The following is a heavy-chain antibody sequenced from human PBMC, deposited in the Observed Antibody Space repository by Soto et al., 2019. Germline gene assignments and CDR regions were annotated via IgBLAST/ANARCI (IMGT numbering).Heavy chain of an antibody. CDR2: ISGSGGST. J-gene: IGHJ4*02. CDR3: AKDPGHYDILAGRGKYSGFDY. V-gene: IGHV3-23*01. Sequence: EVQLLESGGGLVQPGGSLRLSCAASGFTFSSYAMSWVRQAPGKGLEWVSAISGSGGSTYYADSVKGRFTISRDNTKNTLYLQMNGLRAEDTAVYYCAKDPGHYDILAGRGKYSGFDYWGQGTLVTVSS. CDR1: GFTFSSYA. D-gene: IGHD3-9*01.